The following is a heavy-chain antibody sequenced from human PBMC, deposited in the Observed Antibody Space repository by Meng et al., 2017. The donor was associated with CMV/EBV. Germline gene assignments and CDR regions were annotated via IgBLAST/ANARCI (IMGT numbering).Heavy chain of an antibody. CDR2: IIPILGIA. V-gene: IGHV1-69*10. Sequence: SVKVSCKASGGTFSSYAISWVRQAPGQGLEWMGGIIPILGIANYAQKFQGRVTITADKSTSTAYMELSSLRSEDTAAYYCARENGVAGVEHFDYWGQGTLVTVSS. CDR1: GGTFSSYA. D-gene: IGHD3-3*01. CDR3: ARENGVAGVEHFDY. J-gene: IGHJ4*02.